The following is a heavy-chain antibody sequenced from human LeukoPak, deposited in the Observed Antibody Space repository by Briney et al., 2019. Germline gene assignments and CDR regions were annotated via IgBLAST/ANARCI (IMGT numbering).Heavy chain of an antibody. CDR1: GFTFSDYY. Sequence: PGGSLRLSCTVSGFTFSDYYMSWVRQAPGKGLEWVSYISSSGSMLHYADSVEGRFTISRDNAKNSLYLQMSSLRVEDTAVYYCTKRPYSGSWYYFDYWGQGTLVTVSS. CDR2: ISSSGSML. D-gene: IGHD6-13*01. J-gene: IGHJ4*02. V-gene: IGHV3-11*04. CDR3: TKRPYSGSWYYFDY.